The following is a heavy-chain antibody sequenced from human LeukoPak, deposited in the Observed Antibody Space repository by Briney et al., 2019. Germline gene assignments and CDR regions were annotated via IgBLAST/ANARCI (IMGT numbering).Heavy chain of an antibody. J-gene: IGHJ5*02. CDR2: IYPGDSDT. CDR3: ARRLSRSGSYGGWFDP. CDR1: GYSFTSYW. Sequence: GESLKISCKGSGYSFTSYWIGWVRQMPGKGLEWMGIIYPGDSDTRYSPSFQGQVTISADKSISTAYLQWSSLKASDTAMYYCARRLSRSGSYGGWFDPWGQGTLVTVSS. D-gene: IGHD1-26*01. V-gene: IGHV5-51*01.